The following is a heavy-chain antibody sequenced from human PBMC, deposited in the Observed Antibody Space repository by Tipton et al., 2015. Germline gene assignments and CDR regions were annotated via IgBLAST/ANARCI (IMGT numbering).Heavy chain of an antibody. V-gene: IGHV4-59*04. D-gene: IGHD2-2*02. CDR2: ISHSGNT. CDR3: AGGAYTYNWFDP. CDR1: SDSISKYY. Sequence: TLSLTCSVSSDSISKYYWSWIRQPPGKGLEWIGSISHSGNTYYNPSLKSRVTMSRDTSKNQFSLTLTSVNTADTAIYYCAGGAYTYNWFDPWGQGTLVTFSS. J-gene: IGHJ5*02.